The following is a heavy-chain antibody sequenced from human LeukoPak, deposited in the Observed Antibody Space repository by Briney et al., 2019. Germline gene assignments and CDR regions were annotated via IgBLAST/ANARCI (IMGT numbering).Heavy chain of an antibody. CDR2: ITRSSGAK. CDR1: GFTFSSYS. J-gene: IGHJ4*02. Sequence: GGSLRLSCVASGFTFSSYSMNWVRQAPGKGLGWVSYITRSSGAKFYADSVKGRFTISRDNAENLLYLQMNSLRAEDTAVYYCTRDQEGSDYWGQGTLVTVSS. V-gene: IGHV3-48*01. CDR3: TRDQEGSDY.